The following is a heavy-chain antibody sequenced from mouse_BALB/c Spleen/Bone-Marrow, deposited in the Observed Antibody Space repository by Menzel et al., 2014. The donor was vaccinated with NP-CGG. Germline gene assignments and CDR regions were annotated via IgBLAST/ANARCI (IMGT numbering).Heavy chain of an antibody. J-gene: IGHJ2*01. D-gene: IGHD1-1*01. V-gene: IGHV5-6-3*01. CDR3: ARDNYGSRFDY. CDR1: GFTFSSYG. Sequence: EVNLVESGGGLVQPGGSLKLSCAASGFTFSSYGMSWVRQTPDKRLELVATINNNDGNTYYPDSVKGRFTISRDNAKNTLYLQMSSLKSEDTAMYYCARDNYGSRFDYWGQGTTLTVSS. CDR2: INNNDGNT.